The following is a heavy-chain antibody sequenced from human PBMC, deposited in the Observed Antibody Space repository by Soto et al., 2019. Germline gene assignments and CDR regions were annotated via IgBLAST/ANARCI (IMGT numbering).Heavy chain of an antibody. V-gene: IGHV4-31*03. CDR2: IYYSGST. CDR3: ARDWSNYYDSSGYYGDAFDI. CDR1: GGSISSGGYY. J-gene: IGHJ3*02. D-gene: IGHD3-22*01. Sequence: TLSLTCTVSGGSISSGGYYWSWIRQHPGKGLEWIGYIYYSGSTYYNPSLKSRVTISVDTSKNQFSLKLSSVTAADTAVYYCARDWSNYYDSSGYYGDAFDIWGQGTMVTVSS.